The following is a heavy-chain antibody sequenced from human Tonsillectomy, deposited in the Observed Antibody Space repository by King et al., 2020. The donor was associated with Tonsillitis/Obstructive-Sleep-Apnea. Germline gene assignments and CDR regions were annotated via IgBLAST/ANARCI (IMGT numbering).Heavy chain of an antibody. CDR3: ARDLGGLGAFDI. D-gene: IGHD3/OR15-3a*01. Sequence: VQLQESGPGLVKPSETLSLTCTVSGGSISSYYWSWIRQPPGKGLEWIGYIYYSGSTNYNPSLKSRVTISVDTSKNKFSLKLSSVTAADTAVYYCARDLGGLGAFDIWGQGTMVTVSS. CDR1: GGSISSYY. J-gene: IGHJ3*02. V-gene: IGHV4-59*01. CDR2: IYYSGST.